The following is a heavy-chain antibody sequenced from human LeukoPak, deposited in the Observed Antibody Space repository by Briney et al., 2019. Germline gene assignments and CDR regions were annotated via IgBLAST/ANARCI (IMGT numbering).Heavy chain of an antibody. Sequence: PGGSLRLSCAASGFTFSTYSMNWVRQAPGKGLEWVSSISSSSSYIYYAGSVKGRFTISRDNAKNSLYLQMNSLKAEDTAVYYCARDYYDILTGYGGIYYYYYMDVWGKGTTVTVSS. J-gene: IGHJ6*03. CDR1: GFTFSTYS. CDR2: ISSSSSYI. CDR3: ARDYYDILTGYGGIYYYYYMDV. V-gene: IGHV3-21*01. D-gene: IGHD3-9*01.